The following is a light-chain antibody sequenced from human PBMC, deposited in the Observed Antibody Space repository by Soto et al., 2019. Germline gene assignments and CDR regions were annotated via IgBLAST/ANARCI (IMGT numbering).Light chain of an antibody. CDR2: SNN. V-gene: IGLV1-44*01. CDR3: AAWDDSSWV. J-gene: IGLJ2*01. CDR1: SSNIGSNT. Sequence: QAVVTQPPSASGTPGQRVTISCSGSSSNIGSNTVNWYQQLPGTAPKLLIYSNNQRPSGVPDRFSGSKSGTSASLAISGLQSEDEADYYCAAWDDSSWVFGGGTKVTVL.